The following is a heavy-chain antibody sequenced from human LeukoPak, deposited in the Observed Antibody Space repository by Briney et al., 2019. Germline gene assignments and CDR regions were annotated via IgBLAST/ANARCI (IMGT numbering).Heavy chain of an antibody. CDR2: IYHSGST. CDR1: GGSISSGGYS. D-gene: IGHD1-1*01. V-gene: IGHV4-30-2*01. Sequence: SETLSLTCAVSGGSISSGGYSWSWIRQPPGKGLEWIGYIYHSGSTYYNPSLKSRVTISVDRSKNQFSLKLSSVTAADTAVYYCARERTGTVDYWGQGTLVTVSS. J-gene: IGHJ4*02. CDR3: ARERTGTVDY.